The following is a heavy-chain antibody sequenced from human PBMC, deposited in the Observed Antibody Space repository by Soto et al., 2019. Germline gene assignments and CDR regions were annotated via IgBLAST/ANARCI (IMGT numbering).Heavy chain of an antibody. CDR3: ARGSNCSGGSCYRRIRKNFDY. CDR1: GGSFSGYY. Sequence: QVQLQQWGAGLLKPSETLSLTCAVYGGSFSGYYWSWIRQPPGKGLEWIGEINHSGSTNYNPSLKSRVTISVYTSKNHFSLKLSSVTAADTAMYYCARGSNCSGGSCYRRIRKNFDYWGQGTLVTVSS. V-gene: IGHV4-34*01. J-gene: IGHJ4*02. D-gene: IGHD2-15*01. CDR2: INHSGST.